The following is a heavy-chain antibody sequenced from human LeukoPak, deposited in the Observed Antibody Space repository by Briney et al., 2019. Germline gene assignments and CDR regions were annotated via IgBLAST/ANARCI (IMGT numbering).Heavy chain of an antibody. D-gene: IGHD2-8*01. CDR3: AREGTILYRQKQNWFDP. CDR1: GYTFTSYF. Sequence: ASVKVSCKASGYTFTSYFMHWVRQAPGQGLEWMGIINPSGGSTSYAQKFQGRVTMTRDTSTSTVYMELSSLRSGDTAVYYCAREGTILYRQKQNWFDPWGQGTLVTVSS. J-gene: IGHJ5*02. CDR2: INPSGGST. V-gene: IGHV1-46*01.